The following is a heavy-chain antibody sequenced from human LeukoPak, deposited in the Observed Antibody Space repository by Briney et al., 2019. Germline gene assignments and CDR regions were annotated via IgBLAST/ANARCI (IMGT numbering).Heavy chain of an antibody. CDR3: ARAVGYSGFSDY. J-gene: IGHJ4*02. CDR1: GFTFSSYW. V-gene: IGHV3-7*01. Sequence: GGSLRLSCAASGFTFSSYWMSWVRQAPGKGLEWVANIKQDGSEKYYVDSVKGRFTMSRDDAKNSLHLQMNSLRAEDTAVYYCARAVGYSGFSDYWGQGTLVTVSS. D-gene: IGHD5-12*01. CDR2: IKQDGSEK.